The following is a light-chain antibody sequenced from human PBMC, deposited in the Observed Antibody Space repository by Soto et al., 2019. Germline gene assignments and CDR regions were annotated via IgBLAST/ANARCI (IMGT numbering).Light chain of an antibody. J-gene: IGKJ4*01. CDR3: QQRIDWPRLT. CDR2: GAS. V-gene: IGKV3-11*01. Sequence: EIVLTQSPATLSLSPGERATLSCRASQSVGSSLAWYQQRPGQAPRLLIYGASTRATGIPVKFSGSGSGTDFTLTISSLEAEDFAVYYCQQRIDWPRLTFGGGTKVDIK. CDR1: QSVGSS.